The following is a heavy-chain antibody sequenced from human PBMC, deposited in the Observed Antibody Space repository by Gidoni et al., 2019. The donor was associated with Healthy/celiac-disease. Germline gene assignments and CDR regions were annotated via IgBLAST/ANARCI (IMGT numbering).Heavy chain of an antibody. Sequence: EVQLVESGGGLVQPGRSLRLHCTASGFTFGDYAMSWVRQAPGKGLEWVGFIRSKAYGGTTEYAASVKGRFTISRDDSKSIAYLQMNSLKTEDTAVYYCTRVDSEDFWSGYRDYYYYYGMDVWGQGTTVTVSS. J-gene: IGHJ6*02. V-gene: IGHV3-49*04. D-gene: IGHD3-3*01. CDR3: TRVDSEDFWSGYRDYYYYYGMDV. CDR2: IRSKAYGGTT. CDR1: GFTFGDYA.